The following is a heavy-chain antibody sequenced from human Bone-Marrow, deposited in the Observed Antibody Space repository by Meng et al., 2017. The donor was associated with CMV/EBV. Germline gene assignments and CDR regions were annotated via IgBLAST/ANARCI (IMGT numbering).Heavy chain of an antibody. J-gene: IGHJ3*02. Sequence: ASVKVSCKASGYTFTSYDINWVRQATGQGLEWMGWINTDNGVTDYAQRFQGRVTMTKDTSITTAYMELSSLRSDDTAVYYCARDRPHYYDDNVRGFDIWGQGKMVNVPS. D-gene: IGHD3-22*01. CDR3: ARDRPHYYDDNVRGFDI. CDR1: GYTFTSYD. V-gene: IGHV1-2*02. CDR2: INTDNGVT.